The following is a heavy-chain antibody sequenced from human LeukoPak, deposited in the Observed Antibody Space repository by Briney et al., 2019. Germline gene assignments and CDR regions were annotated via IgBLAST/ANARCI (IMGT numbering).Heavy chain of an antibody. D-gene: IGHD3/OR15-3a*01. CDR3: ARGGLISLANTPLGAFDI. Sequence: SETLSLTCSVSDYSISGGYYWGWIRQPPGKGLEWIGSMYHSGDTYYNPSLKSRVTISVDTSKNQFSLQLNSVTPEDTAVYYCARGGLISLANTPLGAFDIWGQGTMVSVSS. V-gene: IGHV4-38-2*02. CDR1: DYSISGGYY. CDR2: MYHSGDT. J-gene: IGHJ3*02.